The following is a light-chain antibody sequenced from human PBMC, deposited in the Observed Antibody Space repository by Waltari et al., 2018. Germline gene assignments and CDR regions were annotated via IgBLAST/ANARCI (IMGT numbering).Light chain of an antibody. CDR3: ETGGHGTWV. V-gene: IGLV4-69*02. Sequence: QLVLTQSPSASAPLGASVKLTSTRASGHSPTIAPWLQQHPEKGPRYLMKVNSDGSHTKGDDIPDRFSGSSSGAERYLTISSVQSEDEADYYCETGGHGTWVFGGGTKLTVL. CDR1: SGHSPTI. CDR2: VNSDGSH. J-gene: IGLJ3*02.